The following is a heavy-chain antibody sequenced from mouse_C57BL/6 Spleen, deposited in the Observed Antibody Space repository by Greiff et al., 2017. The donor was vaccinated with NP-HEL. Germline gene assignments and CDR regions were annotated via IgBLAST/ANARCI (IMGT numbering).Heavy chain of an antibody. Sequence: QVHVKQSGAELVKPGASVKISCKASGYAFSSYWMNWVKQRPGKGLEWIGQIYPGDGDTNYNGKFKGKATLTADQSSSTAYMQLSSLTSEDSAVYFCARMKDYRYFDVWGTGTTVTVSS. J-gene: IGHJ1*03. CDR3: ARMKDYRYFDV. V-gene: IGHV1-80*01. D-gene: IGHD2-4*01. CDR2: IYPGDGDT. CDR1: GYAFSSYW.